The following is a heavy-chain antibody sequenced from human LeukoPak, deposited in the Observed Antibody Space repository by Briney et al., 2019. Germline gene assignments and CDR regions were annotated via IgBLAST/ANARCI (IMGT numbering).Heavy chain of an antibody. V-gene: IGHV4-30-4*01. CDR2: IYYSGST. J-gene: IGHJ4*02. CDR3: ARDSPSQNYYGSGDTYFDY. CDR1: GGSISSGDYY. Sequence: SETLSLTCTVSGGSISSGDYYWSWIRQPPGKGLEWIGYIYYSGSTYYNSSLKSRVTISVDTSKNQFSLKLSSVTAADTAVYYCARDSPSQNYYGSGDTYFDYWGQGTLVTVSS. D-gene: IGHD3-10*01.